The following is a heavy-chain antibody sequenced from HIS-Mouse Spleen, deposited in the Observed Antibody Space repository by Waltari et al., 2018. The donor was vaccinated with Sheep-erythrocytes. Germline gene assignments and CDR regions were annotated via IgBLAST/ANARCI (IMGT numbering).Heavy chain of an antibody. CDR1: GGSFSGYY. J-gene: IGHJ3*02. D-gene: IGHD6-19*01. CDR2: IKHSGST. V-gene: IGHV4-34*01. Sequence: QVQLQQWGAGLLKPSETLSLTCAVYGGSFSGYYWSWIRQPPGNGLEWIGAIKHSGSTNSNPSLKSRVTISVDTSKNQFSLKLSSVTAADTAVYYCALSVDLAGAFDIWGQGTMVTVSS. CDR3: ALSVDLAGAFDI.